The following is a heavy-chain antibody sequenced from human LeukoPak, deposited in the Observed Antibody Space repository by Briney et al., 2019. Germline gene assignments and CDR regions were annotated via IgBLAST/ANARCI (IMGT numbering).Heavy chain of an antibody. CDR1: GGSISSSSYY. Sequence: SETLSLTCTVSGGSISSSSYYWGWIRQPPGKGLEWIGEINHSGSTNYNPSLKSRVTISVDTSKNQFSLKLSSVTAADTAVYYCARPGYCSSTSCYSRRRYYFDYWGQGTLVTVSS. J-gene: IGHJ4*02. D-gene: IGHD2-2*01. CDR2: INHSGST. V-gene: IGHV4-39*07. CDR3: ARPGYCSSTSCYSRRRYYFDY.